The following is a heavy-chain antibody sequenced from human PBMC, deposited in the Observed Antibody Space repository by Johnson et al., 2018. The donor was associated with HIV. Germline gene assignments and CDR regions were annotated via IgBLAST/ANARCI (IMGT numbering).Heavy chain of an antibody. D-gene: IGHD1-26*01. CDR2: ISYDGSNK. V-gene: IGHV3-30*03. Sequence: VQLVESGGGLVQPGRSLRLSCAASGFTFSTYGMHWVRQAPGKGLEWVAVISYDGSNKYYAESVKGRFTISRDNSKNTLYLQMNSLRAEDTALYYCARAYSGSYSPRSAFDIWGQGTMVTVSS. CDR3: ARAYSGSYSPRSAFDI. CDR1: GFTFSTYG. J-gene: IGHJ3*02.